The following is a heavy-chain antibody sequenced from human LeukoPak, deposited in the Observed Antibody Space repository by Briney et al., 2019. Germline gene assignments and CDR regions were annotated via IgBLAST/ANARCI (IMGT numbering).Heavy chain of an antibody. J-gene: IGHJ4*02. D-gene: IGHD3-22*01. CDR3: VRARGYFVPDS. Sequence: NPSETLSLTCTVSGDSFTKYYWNWIRQAPGKGLEWIGYVSGSGSTKYNPSLKSRVPMSADTPKNQLSLQLTSLSAADTAVYYCVRARGYFVPDSWGPGTLVTVSS. CDR2: VSGSGST. CDR1: GDSFTKYY. V-gene: IGHV4-59*01.